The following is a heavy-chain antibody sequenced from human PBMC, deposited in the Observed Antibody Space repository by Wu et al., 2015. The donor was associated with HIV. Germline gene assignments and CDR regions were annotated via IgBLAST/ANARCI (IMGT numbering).Heavy chain of an antibody. CDR1: GYTFSSYY. D-gene: IGHD4-11*01. CDR3: ARAPYSNYLYYFDY. Sequence: QVQLVQSGAEVKKPGASVKVSCKASGYTFSSYYIHWVRQAPGQGLEWMGIINPSGGSTTYAQKFQGRITMTRDTSTNTVYMELSSLRFEDTAVYYCARAPYSNYLYYFDYWGQGTLVTVSS. V-gene: IGHV1-46*01. CDR2: INPSGGST. J-gene: IGHJ4*02.